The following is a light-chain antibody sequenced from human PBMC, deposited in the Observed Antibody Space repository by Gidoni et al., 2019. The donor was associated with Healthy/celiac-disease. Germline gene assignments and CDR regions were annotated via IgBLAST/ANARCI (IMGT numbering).Light chain of an antibody. J-gene: IGKJ2*01. CDR1: QSVSSSY. CDR2: GAS. Sequence: DIVFTHSPGTLSLSPGERATLSCRASQSVSSSYLAWYQQKPGQAPRLLIYGASSRATGIPDRFSGSGSGTDFTLTISRLEPEDFAVYYCQQYGSSPYTFGQGTKLEIK. CDR3: QQYGSSPYT. V-gene: IGKV3-20*01.